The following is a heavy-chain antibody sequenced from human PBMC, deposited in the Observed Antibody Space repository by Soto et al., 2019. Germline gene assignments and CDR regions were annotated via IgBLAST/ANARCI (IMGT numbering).Heavy chain of an antibody. CDR1: GGSVSSDSYF. J-gene: IGHJ4*02. CDR2: SYSTGRT. D-gene: IGHD3-10*01. Sequence: PSETVSPTCTVSGGSVSSDSYFWSWIRQPPGKEREFLGYSYSTGRTHSNPSLASRVTISVNTSNNQFSLLLNSVTPADTAVYYCARRVTYGKPFDYWGPGALVTVSS. CDR3: ARRVTYGKPFDY. V-gene: IGHV4-61*01.